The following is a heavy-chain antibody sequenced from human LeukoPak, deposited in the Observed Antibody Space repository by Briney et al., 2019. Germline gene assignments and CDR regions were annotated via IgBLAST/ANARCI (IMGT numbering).Heavy chain of an antibody. CDR1: GGSISNYY. V-gene: IGHV4-4*07. J-gene: IGHJ6*03. Sequence: PSETLSLTCTIPGGSISNYYWNCIRQPAGKGLEWIGRVYTSGSTYYNPSLKSRVTISVDRSKNQFSLKLSSVTAADTAVYYCASGSGSSSHWAYYYYYYMDVWGKGTTVTVSS. CDR3: ASGSGSSSHWAYYYYYYMDV. D-gene: IGHD6-6*01. CDR2: VYTSGST.